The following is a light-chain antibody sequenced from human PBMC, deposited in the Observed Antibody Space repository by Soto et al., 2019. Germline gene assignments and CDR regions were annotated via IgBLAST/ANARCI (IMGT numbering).Light chain of an antibody. CDR3: AAWDNSLRGLV. J-gene: IGLJ2*01. V-gene: IGLV1-44*01. Sequence: QLVLTQPPSASGTPGQRVTISCSGSSPNIGSHTVNWYQQFPGTAPKLLIYTDNQRPSWVPDRFSGSKSGTSASLAISGLQSDDEADYYCAAWDNSLRGLVFGGGTKLTVL. CDR2: TDN. CDR1: SPNIGSHT.